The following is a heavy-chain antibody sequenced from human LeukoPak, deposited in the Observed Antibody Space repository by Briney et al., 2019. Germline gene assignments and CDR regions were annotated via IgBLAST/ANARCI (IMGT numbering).Heavy chain of an antibody. CDR1: GFTFSSYD. D-gene: IGHD4-17*01. CDR2: IGTAGDT. Sequence: GGSLRLSCAASGFTFSSYDMHWVRQATGKGLEWVSAIGTAGDTYYPDSVRGRFTISRDNSKNTLYLQMNSLRAADTAVYYCAKVRSRGAYGDYLNYFESWGQGTLVTVSS. J-gene: IGHJ4*02. V-gene: IGHV3-13*04. CDR3: AKVRSRGAYGDYLNYFES.